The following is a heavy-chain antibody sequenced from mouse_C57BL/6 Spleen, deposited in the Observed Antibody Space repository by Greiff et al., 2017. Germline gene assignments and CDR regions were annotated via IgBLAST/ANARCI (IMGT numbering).Heavy chain of an antibody. J-gene: IGHJ3*01. CDR2: IDPSDSYT. D-gene: IGHD2-1*01. CDR1: GYTFTSYW. Sequence: QVQLQQPGAELVMPGASVKLSCKASGYTFTSYWMHWVKQRPGQGLEWIGEIDPSDSYTNYNQKFKGKSTLTVEKSSSTADMQLSSLTSEDSAVYYCASDGTHEGFAYWGQGTLVTVSA. V-gene: IGHV1-69*01. CDR3: ASDGTHEGFAY.